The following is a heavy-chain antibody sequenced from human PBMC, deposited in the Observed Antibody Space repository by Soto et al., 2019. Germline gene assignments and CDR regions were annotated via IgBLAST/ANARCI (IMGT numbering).Heavy chain of an antibody. CDR2: ISGSGGST. J-gene: IGHJ4*02. CDR1: RFMFSRYA. D-gene: IGHD5-12*01. Sequence: EVQLLESGGGLVQPGGSLILSCAASRFMFSRYAMSWVRQAPGKGLEWVSGISGSGGSTWYADSVKGRFTISRDNSKNMVYLQMNSLRVADTAQYFCVKEWTPRRAFDSWGQGTQVTVSS. CDR3: VKEWTPRRAFDS. V-gene: IGHV3-23*01.